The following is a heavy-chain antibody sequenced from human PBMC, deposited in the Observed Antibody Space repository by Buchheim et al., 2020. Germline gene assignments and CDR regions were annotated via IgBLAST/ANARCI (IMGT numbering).Heavy chain of an antibody. CDR2: ISYDGSNK. CDR3: ARVGGTHPYYYYGMDV. CDR1: GFTFSSYA. J-gene: IGHJ6*02. V-gene: IGHV3-30*04. D-gene: IGHD1-1*01. Sequence: QVQLVESGGGVVQPGRSLRLSCAASGFTFSSYAMHWVRQAPGKGLEWVAVISYDGSNKYYADSVKGRFTISRDNSKNKLYLQMNSLRAEDTAVYYCARVGGTHPYYYYGMDVWGQGTT.